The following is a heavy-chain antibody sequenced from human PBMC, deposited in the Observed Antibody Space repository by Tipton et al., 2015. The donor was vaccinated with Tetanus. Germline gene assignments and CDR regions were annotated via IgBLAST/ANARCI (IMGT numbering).Heavy chain of an antibody. CDR1: GASLRGGDYH. D-gene: IGHD3-3*01. Sequence: GLVKPSETLSLTCTVPGASLRGGDYHWSWIRQPPGKGLEWLAYISSSARTNSNYSLKSRITMTQDTSRNQFSLKLTSVTAADTAIYYCARANYDFSKKGPFDSWGQGSLVIVSS. V-gene: IGHV4-61*08. CDR2: ISSSART. J-gene: IGHJ4*02. CDR3: ARANYDFSKKGPFDS.